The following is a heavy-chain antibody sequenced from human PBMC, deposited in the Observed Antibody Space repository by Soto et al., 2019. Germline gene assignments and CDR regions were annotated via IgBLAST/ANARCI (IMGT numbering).Heavy chain of an antibody. Sequence: VQLVESGGGVVQSGRSLRLSCAASGFTFSSYGMHWVRQAPGKGLEWVALVWFDGSKKYYADSVKGRFTISRDNSKKTLYLQMNSLRVEDRAVYYCAREGREYCGGDCSLFDNWGQGTLVTVSS. CDR1: GFTFSSYG. CDR2: VWFDGSKK. D-gene: IGHD2-21*02. V-gene: IGHV3-33*01. CDR3: AREGREYCGGDCSLFDN. J-gene: IGHJ4*02.